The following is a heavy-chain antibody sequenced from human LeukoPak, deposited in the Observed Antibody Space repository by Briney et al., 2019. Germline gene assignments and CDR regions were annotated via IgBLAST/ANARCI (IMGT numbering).Heavy chain of an antibody. J-gene: IGHJ4*02. D-gene: IGHD2-15*01. CDR2: IKPDGSET. V-gene: IGHV3-7*01. CDR1: GFMFSTYW. CDR3: GGFGYEAAIDL. Sequence: GGSLRLSCAASGFMFSTYWMTWVRQAPGKGLEFVANIKPDGSETYYVDSVEGRFTISRDNTKNLVFLQMKSLRGEDAAVYHCGGFGYEAAIDLWGQGTLVTVSS.